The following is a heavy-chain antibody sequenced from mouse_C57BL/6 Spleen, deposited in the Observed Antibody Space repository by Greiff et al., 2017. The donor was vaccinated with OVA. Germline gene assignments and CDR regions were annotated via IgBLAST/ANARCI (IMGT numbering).Heavy chain of an antibody. J-gene: IGHJ1*03. CDR3: ARRASGSSDGWYFDV. CDR1: GFSLSTSGMG. V-gene: IGHV8-12*01. D-gene: IGHD1-1*01. Sequence: QVTLKVSGPGILQSSQTLSLTCSFSGFSLSTSGMGVSWIRQPSGKGLEWLAHIYWDDDKRYNPSLKSRLPISKDTSRNQVFLKLTSVDTADTATYCGARRASGSSDGWYFDVWGTGTTVTVSS. CDR2: IYWDDDK.